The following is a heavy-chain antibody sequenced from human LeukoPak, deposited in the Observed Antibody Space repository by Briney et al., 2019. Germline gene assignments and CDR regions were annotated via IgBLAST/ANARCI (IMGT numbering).Heavy chain of an antibody. Sequence: GGSLRLSCAASGFAFSSQAMGWVRQAPGKGLEWVSVISDSGSLTYYADSVKGRFTISRDNSKKTLFLQLNSLRAEDTAIYYCAKDARRTDGWYYFDYWGQGALVIVSS. CDR2: ISDSGSLT. V-gene: IGHV3-23*01. CDR3: AKDARRTDGWYYFDY. D-gene: IGHD6-19*01. J-gene: IGHJ4*02. CDR1: GFAFSSQA.